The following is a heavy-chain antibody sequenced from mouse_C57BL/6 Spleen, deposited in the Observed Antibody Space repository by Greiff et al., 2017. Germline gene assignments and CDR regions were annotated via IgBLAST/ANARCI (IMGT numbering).Heavy chain of an antibody. CDR3: AREYYRGDAMDY. Sequence: QVQLQQSGAELVRPGSSVKLSCKASGYTFTSYWMHWVKQRPIQGLEWIGNIDPSDSETHYNQKFKDKATLTVDKSSSTAYMQLSSLTSEDSAVYYCAREYYRGDAMDYWGQGTSVTVSS. CDR1: GYTFTSYW. CDR2: IDPSDSET. D-gene: IGHD2-14*01. V-gene: IGHV1-52*01. J-gene: IGHJ4*01.